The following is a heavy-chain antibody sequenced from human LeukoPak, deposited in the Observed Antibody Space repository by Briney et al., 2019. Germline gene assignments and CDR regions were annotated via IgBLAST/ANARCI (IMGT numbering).Heavy chain of an antibody. CDR3: ARAYCSGGSCSFSPFAY. CDR1: GFTFSSCG. D-gene: IGHD2-15*01. V-gene: IGHV3-23*01. J-gene: IGHJ4*02. Sequence: GGSLRLSCAASGFTFSSCGMSWVRQAPGKGLEWVSAISGSGGSTDYADSVKGRFTISRGNSKNTLYLQMNSLRAEDTAVYYCARAYCSGGSCSFSPFAYWGQGTLVTVSS. CDR2: ISGSGGST.